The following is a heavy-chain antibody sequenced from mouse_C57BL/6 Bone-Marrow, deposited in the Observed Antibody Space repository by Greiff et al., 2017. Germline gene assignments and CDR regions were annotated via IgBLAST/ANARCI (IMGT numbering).Heavy chain of an antibody. D-gene: IGHD1-1*01. CDR1: GYTFTSYD. CDR3: ARDYSIGYWFFDV. V-gene: IGHV1-85*01. CDR2: IYPRDGST. Sequence: QVQLQQSGPELVKPGASVKLSCKASGYTFTSYDINWVKQRPGQGLEWIGWIYPRDGSTKYNEKFKGKATLTVDTSSSTAYMELPSLTSEDSAVYFCARDYSIGYWFFDVWGTGTTVTVSS. J-gene: IGHJ1*03.